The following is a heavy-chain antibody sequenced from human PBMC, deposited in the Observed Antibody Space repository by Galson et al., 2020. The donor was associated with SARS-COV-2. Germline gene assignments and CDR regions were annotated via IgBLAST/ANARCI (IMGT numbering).Heavy chain of an antibody. J-gene: IGHJ3*02. Sequence: SETLSLTCAVSGTSISSGSYSWNWIRQPPGKGLEWIGYIPHSGGTYYNPSFKSRVTISGDRSKNQCSLRLSSVTAADTAVYYCARLHYGEYAPEAFDIWGPGTRVTVAS. D-gene: IGHD4-17*01. CDR3: ARLHYGEYAPEAFDI. CDR1: GTSISSGSYS. CDR2: IPHSGGT. V-gene: IGHV4-30-2*01.